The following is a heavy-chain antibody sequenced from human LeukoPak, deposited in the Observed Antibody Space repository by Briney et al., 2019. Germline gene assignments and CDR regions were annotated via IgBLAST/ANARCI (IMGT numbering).Heavy chain of an antibody. V-gene: IGHV4-4*02. D-gene: IGHD3-22*01. Sequence: SETLSLTCAVSGGSISSSNWWSWVRQPPGKGLEWIGEIYHSGSTNYNPSLKSRVTISVDTSKNQFSLKLSSVTAADTAVYYCARAKNYYDSSGYSILRWAKYYFDYWGQGTLITVSS. J-gene: IGHJ4*02. CDR1: GGSISSSNW. CDR2: IYHSGST. CDR3: ARAKNYYDSSGYSILRWAKYYFDY.